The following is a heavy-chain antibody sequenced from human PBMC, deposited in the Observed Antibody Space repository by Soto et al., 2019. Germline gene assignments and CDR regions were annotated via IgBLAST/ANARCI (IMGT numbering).Heavy chain of an antibody. V-gene: IGHV4-59*01. D-gene: IGHD2-2*01. CDR1: GGSISSYY. CDR3: ARGIRYCSSTSCYWYYYYYMDV. J-gene: IGHJ6*03. CDR2: IYYSGST. Sequence: QVQLQEWGPGLVKPSETLSLTCTVSGGSISSYYWSWIRQPPGKGLEWIGYIYYSGSTNYNPSLKSRVTISVDTSKNQFSLKLSSVTAADTAVYYCARGIRYCSSTSCYWYYYYYMDVWGKGTTVTVSS.